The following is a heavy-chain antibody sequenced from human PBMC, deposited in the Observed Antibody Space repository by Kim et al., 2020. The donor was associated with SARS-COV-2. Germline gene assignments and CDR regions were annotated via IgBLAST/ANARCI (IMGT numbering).Heavy chain of an antibody. V-gene: IGHV1-3*01. Sequence: QKFQGRVTFPRDTSASTAYMELSSLRSEDTAVYYCARAGIAKYYYYGMDVWGQGTTVTVSS. CDR3: ARAGIAKYYYYGMDV. D-gene: IGHD6-13*01. J-gene: IGHJ6*02.